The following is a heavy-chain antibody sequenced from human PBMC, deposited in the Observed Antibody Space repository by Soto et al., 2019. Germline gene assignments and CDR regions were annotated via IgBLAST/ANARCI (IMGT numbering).Heavy chain of an antibody. CDR3: ASGAAFYYDTSRY. CDR2: MSPGGNSQ. D-gene: IGHD3-22*01. Sequence: GGSLRLSCAAPGFNFNIHALHWSRQAPGEGLEWVAVMSPGGNSQYYTDSVKGRFTISRDTSKSTLYLQMTSLRPEDTAVYYCASGAAFYYDTSRYWGQGTLVTVSS. CDR1: GFNFNIHA. V-gene: IGHV3-30-3*01. J-gene: IGHJ4*02.